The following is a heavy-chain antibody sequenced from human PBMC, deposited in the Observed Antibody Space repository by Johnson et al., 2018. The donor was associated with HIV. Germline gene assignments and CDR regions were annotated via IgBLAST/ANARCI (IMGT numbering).Heavy chain of an antibody. CDR1: GFTFRNYA. J-gene: IGHJ3*02. CDR2: ISGSGDNT. D-gene: IGHD3-22*01. V-gene: IGHV3-23*04. Sequence: EVQLVESGGGLVQPGGSLRLSCAASGFTFRNYAMSWVRQAPGKGLEWVSLISGSGDNTHYADSVKGRFTISRDNSKNTRYLQMNRLRAEDTAVYYCARVVVWIVVAHDFDIWGQGTMVTVSS. CDR3: ARVVVWIVVAHDFDI.